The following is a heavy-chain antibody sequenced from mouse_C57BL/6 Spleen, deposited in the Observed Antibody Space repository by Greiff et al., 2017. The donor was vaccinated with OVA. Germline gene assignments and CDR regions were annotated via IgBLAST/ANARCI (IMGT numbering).Heavy chain of an antibody. V-gene: IGHV5-17*01. CDR3: ARRYYYGSSYAMDY. CDR2: ISSGSSTI. D-gene: IGHD1-1*01. Sequence: EVQLVESGGGLVKPGGSLKLSCAASGFTFSDYGMHWVRQAPEKGLEWVAYISSGSSTIYYADTVKGRFTISRDNAKNTLFLQMTSLRSEDTAMYYCARRYYYGSSYAMDYCGQGTSVTVSS. J-gene: IGHJ4*01. CDR1: GFTFSDYG.